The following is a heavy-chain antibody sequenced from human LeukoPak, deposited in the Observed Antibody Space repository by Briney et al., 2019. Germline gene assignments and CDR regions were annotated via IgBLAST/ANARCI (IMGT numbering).Heavy chain of an antibody. CDR1: GFTFSSYS. CDR3: ARDRGYGDYAGAFDI. D-gene: IGHD4-17*01. V-gene: IGHV3-48*02. CDR2: ISSSSSTI. Sequence: PGGSLRLSCAASGFTFSSYSMNWVRQAPGKGLEWVSHISSSSSTIYYADSVKGRFTISRDNAKNSLYLQMSSLRDEDTAVYYCARDRGYGDYAGAFDIWGQGTMVTVSS. J-gene: IGHJ3*02.